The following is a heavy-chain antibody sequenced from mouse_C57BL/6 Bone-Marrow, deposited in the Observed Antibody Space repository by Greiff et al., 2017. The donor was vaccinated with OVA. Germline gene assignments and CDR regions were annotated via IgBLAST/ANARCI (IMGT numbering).Heavy chain of an antibody. D-gene: IGHD1-1*01. J-gene: IGHJ3*01. V-gene: IGHV1-80*01. CDR3: ARSPYYYGSSSWFAY. Sequence: VQLQQSGAELVKPGASVKISCKASGYAFSSYWMNWVKQRPGKGLEWIGQIYPGDGDTNYNGKFKGKATLTADKSSSTAYMQISSLTSEDSAVYFCARSPYYYGSSSWFAYWGQGTLVTVSA. CDR2: IYPGDGDT. CDR1: GYAFSSYW.